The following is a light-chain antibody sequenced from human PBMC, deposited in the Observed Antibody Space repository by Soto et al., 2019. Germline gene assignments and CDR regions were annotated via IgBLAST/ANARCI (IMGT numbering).Light chain of an antibody. Sequence: QSVLTQPPSVSGAPGQRVTISCTGSSSNIGAGYDVHWYQQLPGTAPKLLIYGNNNRPSGVPDRFSGSKSGTSASLAVTGLQVEDGAYYSCHSFSTGRCLFFVFGSVTKLTVL. CDR1: SSNIGAGYD. V-gene: IGLV1-40*01. CDR3: HSFSTGRCLFFV. CDR2: GNN. J-gene: IGLJ1*01.